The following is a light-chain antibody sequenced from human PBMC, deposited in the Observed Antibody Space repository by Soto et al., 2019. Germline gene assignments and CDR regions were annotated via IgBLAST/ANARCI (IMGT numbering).Light chain of an antibody. J-gene: IGKJ2*02. CDR3: QQYDSYPCT. CDR1: QGIAKD. V-gene: IGKV1-16*02. CDR2: AAS. Sequence: DIQMTQSPSSLSASVGDRVTIACRASQGIAKDLAWFQLKPGKAPKSLISAASSLQSGVPSKFSGSGSGTDFTLTINSLQPEDFATYYCQQYDSYPCTFGQGTKLEIK.